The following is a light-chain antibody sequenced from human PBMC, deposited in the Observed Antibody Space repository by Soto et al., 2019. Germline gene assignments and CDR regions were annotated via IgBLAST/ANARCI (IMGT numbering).Light chain of an antibody. V-gene: IGLV2-14*01. J-gene: IGLJ2*01. CDR1: SSDVGGHNY. Sequence: QSALTQPASVSGSPGQSITISCTGTSSDVGGHNYVSWYQQHPGKAPKLMIYDVSNRPSGVSNRFSGSKSGNTASLTISGLQAKDEADYYCSSYTSSSTLRVFGGGTKLTVL. CDR2: DVS. CDR3: SSYTSSSTLRV.